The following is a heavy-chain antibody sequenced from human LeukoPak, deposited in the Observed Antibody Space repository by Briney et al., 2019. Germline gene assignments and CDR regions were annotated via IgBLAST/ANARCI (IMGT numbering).Heavy chain of an antibody. CDR3: ARDQYYYDSSGTYYMDV. CDR1: GGSISSGGYS. Sequence: PSETLSLTCAVSGGSISSGGYSWSWIRQPPGKGLEWLGYIYYSGSTYYNPSLKSRVTISVDTSKNQFSLKLSSVTAADTAVYYCARDQYYYDSSGTYYMDVWGKGTTVTISS. D-gene: IGHD3-22*01. CDR2: IYYSGST. V-gene: IGHV4-30-4*07. J-gene: IGHJ6*03.